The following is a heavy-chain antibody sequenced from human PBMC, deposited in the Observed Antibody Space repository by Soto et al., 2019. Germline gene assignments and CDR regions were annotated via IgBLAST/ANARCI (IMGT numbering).Heavy chain of an antibody. CDR3: ARAGIAVAGTFEY. D-gene: IGHD6-19*01. V-gene: IGHV1-18*01. CDR2: ISAYNVNT. Sequence: QVQLLQSGAEVKKPGASVKVSCKASGYTLTNYGISWVRKATGQGLEWMGWISAYNVNTKYAQKIQSRVTMTPDAPTSTAYMDLRSLRSDDTSVYDCARAGIAVAGTFEYWGQGTLVTVSS. CDR1: GYTLTNYG. J-gene: IGHJ4*02.